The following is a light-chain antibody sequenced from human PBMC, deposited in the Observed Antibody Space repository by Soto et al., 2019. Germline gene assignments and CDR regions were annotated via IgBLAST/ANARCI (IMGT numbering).Light chain of an antibody. J-gene: IGKJ1*01. V-gene: IGKV1-5*03. CDR1: QSISSW. Sequence: DIQRTQSASTLSVFIIDRVTITCRASQSISSWLAWYQQKPGKAPKLLIYKASSLESGVPSRFSGSGSGTEFTLTISSLQPDDFATYYCQQYNSYSPWTFGQGTKVDIK. CDR2: KAS. CDR3: QQYNSYSPWT.